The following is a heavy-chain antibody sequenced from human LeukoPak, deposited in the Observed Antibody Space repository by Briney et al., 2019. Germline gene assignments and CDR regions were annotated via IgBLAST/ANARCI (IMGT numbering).Heavy chain of an antibody. CDR3: ARDQDTVTTFDAFDI. J-gene: IGHJ3*02. CDR1: GGSISSSSYY. Sequence: SETLSLTCTVSGGSISSSSYYWGWIRQPPGKGLEWIGSIYYSGSTYYNPSLKSRVTISVDTSKNQFSLMLSSVTAADTAVYYCARDQDTVTTFDAFDIWGQGTMVTVSS. CDR2: IYYSGST. D-gene: IGHD4-17*01. V-gene: IGHV4-39*07.